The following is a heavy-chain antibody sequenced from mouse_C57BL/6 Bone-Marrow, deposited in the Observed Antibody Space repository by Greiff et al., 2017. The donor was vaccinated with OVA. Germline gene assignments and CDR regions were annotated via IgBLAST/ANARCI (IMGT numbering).Heavy chain of an antibody. CDR2: IYPGSGNT. CDR1: GYTFTDYY. Sequence: LVESGAELVRPGASVKLSCKASGYTFTDYYINWVKQRPGQGLEWIARIYPGSGNTYYNEKFKGKATLTAEKSSSTAYMQLSSLTSEDSAVYFCARSYYGSSYDYWGQGTTLTVSS. V-gene: IGHV1-76*01. D-gene: IGHD1-1*01. J-gene: IGHJ2*01. CDR3: ARSYYGSSYDY.